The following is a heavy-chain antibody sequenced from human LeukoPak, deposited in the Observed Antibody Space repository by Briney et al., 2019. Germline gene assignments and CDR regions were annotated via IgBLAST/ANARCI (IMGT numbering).Heavy chain of an antibody. CDR2: TYYRSKWFN. CDR3: ARDRSYCSGDNCFYYFDY. J-gene: IGHJ4*02. D-gene: IGHD2-15*01. V-gene: IGHV6-1*01. CDR1: GEPVSRDNAA. Sequence: SQTLSLTCAISGEPVSRDNAAWNWIRQSPSRGLEWLGRTYYRSKWFNDYAVSVRGRININADTSKNQFSLQLNSVTPEDTAVYYCARDRSYCSGDNCFYYFDYWGQGTLVTVSS.